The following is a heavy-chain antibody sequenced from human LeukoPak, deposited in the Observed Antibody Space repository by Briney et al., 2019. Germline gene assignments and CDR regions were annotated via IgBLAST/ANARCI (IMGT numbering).Heavy chain of an antibody. CDR2: ISAYNGNT. CDR3: ARPPDCSSTSCPYWFDP. Sequence: ASVTVSCKSSGYTFTSYSISWVRLAPGQGLGWMGLISAYNGNTNYAQNLQGRVTMTTDTSTSTAYMELRSLRSDDTAVYYCARPPDCSSTSCPYWFDPWGQGTLVTVSS. CDR1: GYTFTSYS. V-gene: IGHV1-18*04. D-gene: IGHD2-2*01. J-gene: IGHJ5*02.